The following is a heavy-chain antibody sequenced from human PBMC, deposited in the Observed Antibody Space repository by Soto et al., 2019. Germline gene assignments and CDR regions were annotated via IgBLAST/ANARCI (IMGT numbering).Heavy chain of an antibody. CDR1: GYSFTSYW. CDR2: IYPGDSDT. D-gene: IGHD6-13*01. CDR3: ARAAAGTGLRYGMDV. V-gene: IGHV5-51*01. J-gene: IGHJ6*02. Sequence: PGESLKISCKGSGYSFTSYWIGWVRQMPGKGLEWMGIIYPGDSDTRYSPSFQGQVTISADKSISTAYLQWSSLKASDTAMYYCARAAAGTGLRYGMDVWGQGTTVTVSS.